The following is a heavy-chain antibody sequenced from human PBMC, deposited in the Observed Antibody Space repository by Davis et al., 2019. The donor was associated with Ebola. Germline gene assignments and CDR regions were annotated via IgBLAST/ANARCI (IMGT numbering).Heavy chain of an antibody. CDR1: GGSFSGYY. D-gene: IGHD2-15*01. Sequence: ETLSLTCAVYGGSFSGYYWSWIRQPPGKGLEWIGEINHSGSTNYNPSLKSRVTISVDTSKNQFSLKLSSVTAADTAVYYCAKVPCGGSCYYNYYYYGMDVWGQGTTVTVSS. J-gene: IGHJ6*02. V-gene: IGHV4-34*01. CDR3: AKVPCGGSCYYNYYYYGMDV. CDR2: INHSGST.